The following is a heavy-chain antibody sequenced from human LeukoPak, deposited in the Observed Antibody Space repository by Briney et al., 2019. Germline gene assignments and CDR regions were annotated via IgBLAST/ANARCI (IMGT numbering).Heavy chain of an antibody. J-gene: IGHJ4*02. CDR3: ARRVGSTTFFDY. CDR2: VYYDGST. D-gene: IGHD1-26*01. Sequence: PSETLSLTCTVSGGSISSSNYYWGWIRQPPGKGPAWIGSVYYDGSTYYNASLKSRVSISVDPSKNQFSLKMRSLTAADTAVYYCARRVGSTTFFDYWGQGTLVTVSS. V-gene: IGHV4-39*01. CDR1: GGSISSSNYY.